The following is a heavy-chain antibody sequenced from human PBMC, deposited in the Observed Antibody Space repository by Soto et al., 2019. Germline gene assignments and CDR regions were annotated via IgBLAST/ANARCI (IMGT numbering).Heavy chain of an antibody. CDR1: GFTFSSYG. J-gene: IGHJ6*02. V-gene: IGHV3-30*18. Sequence: QVQLVESGGGVVQPGRSLRLSCAASGFTFSSYGMHWVRQAPGKGLEWVAVISYDGSNKYYADSVKGRFTISRDNSKNTLYLQMNSLRAEDTAVYYCAKMREGEYSYGDYYYYGMDVWGQGTTVTVSS. D-gene: IGHD5-18*01. CDR2: ISYDGSNK. CDR3: AKMREGEYSYGDYYYYGMDV.